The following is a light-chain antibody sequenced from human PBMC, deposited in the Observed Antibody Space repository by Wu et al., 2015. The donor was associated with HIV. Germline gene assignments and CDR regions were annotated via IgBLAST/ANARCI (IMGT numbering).Light chain of an antibody. CDR1: QSVSGDY. J-gene: IGKJ4*01. Sequence: IVLTQSPDTLPLSPGERATLSCRASQSVSGDYLAWYQQKPGQAPRLLIYGTSSRATGTPDRFSGSGSGTEFTLTISSMQSEDFAVYYCQHLGTFGGGTKVEIK. V-gene: IGKV3-20*01. CDR2: GTS. CDR3: QHLGT.